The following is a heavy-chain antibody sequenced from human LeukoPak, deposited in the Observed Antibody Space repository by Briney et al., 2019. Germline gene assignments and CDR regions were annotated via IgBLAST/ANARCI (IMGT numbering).Heavy chain of an antibody. D-gene: IGHD2-15*01. J-gene: IGHJ4*02. V-gene: IGHV1-18*01. CDR3: ARDAGYCSGGSCPVDY. CDR1: GYTFTSYG. Sequence: ASVKVSCKASGYTFTSYGISWVRQAPGQGLEWMGWISAYNGNTNYAQKLQGRVTMTTDTSTSTAYMELRSLRSDDTAVYYCARDAGYCSGGSCPVDYWGQGTLVTVSP. CDR2: ISAYNGNT.